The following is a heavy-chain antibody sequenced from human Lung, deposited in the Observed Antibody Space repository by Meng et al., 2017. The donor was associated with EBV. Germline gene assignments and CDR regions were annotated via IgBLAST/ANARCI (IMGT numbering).Heavy chain of an antibody. Sequence: QLQLQESSPRLVKPSQTLSLTCTVSGGSIRFGDYYWSWIRQPPGKGLEWIGYIYDSGSTSYNPSLMSRVTISVDTSRNQFSLKLTSVTAADTAVYYCAREYSSSSGLPGPWGQGTLVTVSS. CDR2: IYDSGST. CDR3: AREYSSSSGLPGP. D-gene: IGHD6-6*01. J-gene: IGHJ5*02. V-gene: IGHV4-30-4*08. CDR1: GGSIRFGDYY.